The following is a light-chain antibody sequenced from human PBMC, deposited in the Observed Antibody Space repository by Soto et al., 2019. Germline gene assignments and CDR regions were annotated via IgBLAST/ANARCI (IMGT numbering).Light chain of an antibody. V-gene: IGLV1-44*01. Sequence: QSVLTQPPSASGTPGQTITISCSGGSSNIRINTVNWYEHLPGTAPRLLIYGNNQRPSGVPDRFSGSKSGTSASLAISGLQSEDEGHYYCATWDDSLDVHVFGTGTKVTVL. CDR3: ATWDDSLDVHV. CDR2: GNN. J-gene: IGLJ1*01. CDR1: SSNIRINT.